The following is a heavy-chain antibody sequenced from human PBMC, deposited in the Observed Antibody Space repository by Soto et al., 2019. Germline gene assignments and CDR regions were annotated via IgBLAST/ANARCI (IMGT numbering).Heavy chain of an antibody. J-gene: IGHJ6*02. CDR1: GFTFSSYS. V-gene: IGHV3-48*02. Sequence: GGSLRLSCAASGFTFSSYSMNWVRQAPGKGLEWVSYISSSSSTIYYADSVKGRFTISRDNAKNSLYLQMNSLRDEDTAVYYCARVQELELRWAQTAAMDVWGQGTTVTVSS. CDR2: ISSSSSTI. D-gene: IGHD1-7*01. CDR3: ARVQELELRWAQTAAMDV.